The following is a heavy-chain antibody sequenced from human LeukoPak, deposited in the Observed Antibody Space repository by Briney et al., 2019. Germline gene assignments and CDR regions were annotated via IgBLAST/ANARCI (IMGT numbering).Heavy chain of an antibody. Sequence: GESLKISCKGSGYSFTTYWIGWVRQMPGKGLEWMGIIYPGDSDTRYSPSFQGQVTISADKSISTAYLQWSSLKASDTAMYYCARLAFCTNAVCFSNYYYSMDVWGRGTTVTVSS. CDR2: IYPGDSDT. J-gene: IGHJ6*03. CDR3: ARLAFCTNAVCFSNYYYSMDV. V-gene: IGHV5-51*01. D-gene: IGHD2-8*01. CDR1: GYSFTTYW.